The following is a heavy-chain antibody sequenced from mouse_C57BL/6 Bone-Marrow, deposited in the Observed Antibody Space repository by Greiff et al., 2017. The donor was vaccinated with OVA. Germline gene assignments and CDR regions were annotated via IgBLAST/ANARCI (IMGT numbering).Heavy chain of an antibody. J-gene: IGHJ4*01. D-gene: IGHD1-1*01. CDR2: IYPGDGDT. CDR1: GYAFSSYW. Sequence: QVQLQQSGAELVKPGASVKISCKASGYAFSSYWMNWVKQRPGKGLEWIGQIYPGDGDTNYNGKFKGKATLTADKSSSTAYMQLSSLTSEDSAVYFCARRIYYYGSSRYYYYAMDYWGQGTSVTVSS. CDR3: ARRIYYYGSSRYYYYAMDY. V-gene: IGHV1-80*01.